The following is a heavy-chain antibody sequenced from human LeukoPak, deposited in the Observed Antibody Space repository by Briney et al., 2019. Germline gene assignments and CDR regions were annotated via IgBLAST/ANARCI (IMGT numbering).Heavy chain of an antibody. CDR3: ARGGSPYSSSSLVPAAQFDY. CDR1: GFTFSSYG. J-gene: IGHJ4*02. V-gene: IGHV3-33*01. Sequence: PGGSLRLSCTASGFTFSSYGMHWVRQAPGKGLEWVAVIWYDGSNKYYADPVKGRFTISRDNSKNTLYLQMNSLRAEDTAVYYCARGGSPYSSSSLVPAAQFDYWGQGTLVTVSS. CDR2: IWYDGSNK. D-gene: IGHD6-6*01.